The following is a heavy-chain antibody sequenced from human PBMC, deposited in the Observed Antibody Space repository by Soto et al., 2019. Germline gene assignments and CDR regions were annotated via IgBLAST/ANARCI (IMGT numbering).Heavy chain of an antibody. V-gene: IGHV4-39*01. D-gene: IGHD6-13*01. CDR1: GGSISSGGYY. Sequence: PSETLSLTCTVSGGSISSGGYYWSWIRQHPGKGLEWIGEVNHGGSTNYNPSLKSRVTISVDTSKNQFSLKLSSVTAADTAVYYCARLLSWGDYYYYYGMDVWGQGTTVTVSS. CDR3: ARLLSWGDYYYYYGMDV. CDR2: VNHGGST. J-gene: IGHJ6*02.